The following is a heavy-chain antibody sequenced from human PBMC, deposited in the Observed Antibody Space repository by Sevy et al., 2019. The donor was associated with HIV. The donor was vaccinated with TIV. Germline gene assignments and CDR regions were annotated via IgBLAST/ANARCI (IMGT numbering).Heavy chain of an antibody. J-gene: IGHJ6*03. CDR1: GGSFSGYY. V-gene: IGHV4-34*01. CDR2: INHSGST. Sequence: SETLSLTCAVYGGSFSGYYWSWIRQPPGKGLEWIGEINHSGSTNYNPSLKSRVTISVDTSKNQFSLKLSSVTAADTAVYYCARAPGIGLSMPGYMDVWGKGTTVTVSS. CDR3: ARAPGIGLSMPGYMDV. D-gene: IGHD2-8*01.